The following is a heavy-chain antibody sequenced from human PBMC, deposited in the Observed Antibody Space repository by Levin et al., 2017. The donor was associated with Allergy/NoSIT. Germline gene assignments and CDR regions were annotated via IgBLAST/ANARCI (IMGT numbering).Heavy chain of an antibody. V-gene: IGHV1-2*06. CDR3: ARQSGTRSSYDSFGT. CDR1: GYTY. D-gene: IGHD3-10*01. J-gene: IGHJ3*02. CDR2: INSISGAT. Sequence: RASVKVSCKTSGYTYIHWVRQAPGQGLEWMGRINSISGATNYARKFQGRVRLTTDTSSNSAYLEVRSLTSDDTAVYYCARQSGTRSSYDSFGTWGRGTVVTVSS.